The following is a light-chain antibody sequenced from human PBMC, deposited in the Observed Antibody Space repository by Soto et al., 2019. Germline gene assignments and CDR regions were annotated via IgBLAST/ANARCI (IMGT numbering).Light chain of an antibody. CDR3: QQYDSYSLRT. Sequence: DIQMTQSPSTLSASVGDRVTITCRASQTITTSLAWYQQKPGKAPKLLIYKASSLESGVPSRFSGSGSVTEFTLTISSLQPDDFAAYYCQQYDSYSLRTFGQGTRVEI. CDR1: QTITTS. V-gene: IGKV1-5*03. J-gene: IGKJ1*01. CDR2: KAS.